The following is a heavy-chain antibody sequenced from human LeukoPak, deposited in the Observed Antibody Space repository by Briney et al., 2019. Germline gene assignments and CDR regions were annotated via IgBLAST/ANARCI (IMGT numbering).Heavy chain of an antibody. CDR1: GGSISSYY. D-gene: IGHD6-13*01. CDR2: IYYSGST. Sequence: SETLSLTCTVSGGSISSYYWSWIRQPPGKGLEWIGYIYYSGSTHYNPSLKGRVTISVDTSKNQFSLKLSSVTAADTAVYYCARVRSIAAAGTSEYFDYWGQGTLVTVSS. J-gene: IGHJ4*02. CDR3: ARVRSIAAAGTSEYFDY. V-gene: IGHV4-59*01.